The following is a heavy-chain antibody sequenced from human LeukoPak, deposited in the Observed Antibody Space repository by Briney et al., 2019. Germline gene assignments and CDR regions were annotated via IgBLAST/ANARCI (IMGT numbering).Heavy chain of an antibody. D-gene: IGHD2-2*01. CDR1: GYTFTSYG. V-gene: IGHV1-18*01. CDR2: ISVYNGNT. Sequence: GASVRVSCKASGYTFTSYGISCVRQAPGQGLEWRGWISVYNGNTNYAQKLQGRVTMTTDTSTSTAYMELRSLRSDDTAVYYCARGGYCSNTSCPTMYNWFDPWGQGTLVTVSS. CDR3: ARGGYCSNTSCPTMYNWFDP. J-gene: IGHJ5*02.